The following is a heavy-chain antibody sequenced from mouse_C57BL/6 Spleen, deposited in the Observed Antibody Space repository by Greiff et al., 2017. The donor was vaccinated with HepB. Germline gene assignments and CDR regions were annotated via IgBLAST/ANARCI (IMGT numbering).Heavy chain of an antibody. CDR1: GFNIKDDY. Sequence: VQLKHSGAELVRPGASVKLSCTASGFNIKDDYMHWVKQRPEQGLEWIGWIDPENGDTEYASKFQGKATITADTSSNTAYLQLSSLTSEDTAVYYCTRSHSNYWYFDVWGTGTTVTVSS. D-gene: IGHD2-5*01. CDR3: TRSHSNYWYFDV. CDR2: IDPENGDT. V-gene: IGHV14-4*01. J-gene: IGHJ1*03.